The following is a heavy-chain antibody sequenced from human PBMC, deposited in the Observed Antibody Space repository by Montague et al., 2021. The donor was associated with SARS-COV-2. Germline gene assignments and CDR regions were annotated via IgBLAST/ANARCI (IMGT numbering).Heavy chain of an antibody. CDR2: IYYSGST. J-gene: IGHJ6*02. D-gene: IGHD3-9*01. CDR1: GGSISSSSYY. V-gene: IGHV4-39*01. CDR3: ARQPVLRYFDWLSAAYGMDV. Sequence: SETLSLTCTVSGGSISSSSYYWGWIRQPPGKGLEWIGSIYYSGSTYYNPSLKSRVTVSVDTSKNQFSLKLSSATAADTAVYYCARQPVLRYFDWLSAAYGMDVWGQGTTVIVSS.